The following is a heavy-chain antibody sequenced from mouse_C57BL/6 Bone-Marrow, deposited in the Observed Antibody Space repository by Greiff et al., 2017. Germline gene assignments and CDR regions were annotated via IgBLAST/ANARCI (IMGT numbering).Heavy chain of an antibody. CDR3: ARFGGKGGFDY. Sequence: QVQLQQSGAELVRPGTSVKVSCKASGYAFTHYLIEWVKQRPGQGLEWIGVINPGSGGTNYNEKFKGKATLTADKSSSTAYMQLSSLTSEDSAVYFCARFGGKGGFDYWGQGTTLTVSS. CDR1: GYAFTHYL. D-gene: IGHD1-3*01. J-gene: IGHJ2*01. CDR2: INPGSGGT. V-gene: IGHV1-54*01.